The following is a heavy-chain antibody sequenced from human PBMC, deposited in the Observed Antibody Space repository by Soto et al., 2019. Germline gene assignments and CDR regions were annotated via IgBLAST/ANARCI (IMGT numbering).Heavy chain of an antibody. J-gene: IGHJ6*02. D-gene: IGHD3-16*01. CDR3: ARGETYLGV. CDR2: IIPIFSSR. CDR1: RDTFNKYA. V-gene: IGHV1-69*01. Sequence: QVQLVQSGAEVKKPGSSVKVSCKTYRDTFNKYAFNWVRQAPGQGLEWMGWIIPIFSSRNYAEKFQGRVTITADDSTSTAYMELRSLRFEDTAVYYCARGETYLGVWGQGTTVTVSS.